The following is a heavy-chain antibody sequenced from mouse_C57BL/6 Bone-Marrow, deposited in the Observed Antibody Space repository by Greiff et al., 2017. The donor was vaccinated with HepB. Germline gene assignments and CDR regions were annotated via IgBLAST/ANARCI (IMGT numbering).Heavy chain of an antibody. J-gene: IGHJ2*01. CDR2: ISYDGSN. V-gene: IGHV3-6*01. D-gene: IGHD6-1*01. CDR1: GYSITSGYY. Sequence: EVQLQESGPGLVKPSQSLSLTCSVTGYSITSGYYWNWIRQFPGNKLEWMGYISYDGSNNYNPSLKNRISITRDTSKNQFFLKLNSVTTEDTATHYCARGEASPYFDYWGQGTTLTVSS. CDR3: ARGEASPYFDY.